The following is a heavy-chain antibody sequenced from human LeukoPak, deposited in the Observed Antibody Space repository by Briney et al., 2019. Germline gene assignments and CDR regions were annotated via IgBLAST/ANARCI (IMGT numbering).Heavy chain of an antibody. V-gene: IGHV3-21*01. CDR3: APLGYCSGGSCHLHPFDY. CDR2: ISSSSSYI. Sequence: GGSLRLSCAASGFTFSSYSMNWVRQAPGKGLEWVSSISSSSSYIYYADSVKGRFTISRDNAKNSLYLQMNSLRAEDTAVYYCAPLGYCSGGSCHLHPFDYWGQGTLVTVSS. D-gene: IGHD2-15*01. J-gene: IGHJ4*02. CDR1: GFTFSSYS.